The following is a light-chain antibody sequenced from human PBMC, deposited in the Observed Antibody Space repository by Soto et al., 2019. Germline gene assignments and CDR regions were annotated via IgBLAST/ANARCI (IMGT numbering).Light chain of an antibody. CDR1: SSNIGAGHD. CDR3: QSYDSSLSGSV. J-gene: IGLJ2*01. V-gene: IGLV1-40*01. Sequence: VVTQPPSVSGAPGQRVTISCTGSSSNIGAGHDVHWYQQLPGTAPKLLIYGNSNRPSGVPDRFSGSKSGTSASLAITGLQAEDEADYYCQSYDSSLSGSVFGGGTKLTVL. CDR2: GNS.